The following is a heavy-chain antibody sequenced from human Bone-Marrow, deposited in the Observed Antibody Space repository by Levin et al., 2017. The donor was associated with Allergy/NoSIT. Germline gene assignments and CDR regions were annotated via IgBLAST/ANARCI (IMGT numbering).Heavy chain of an antibody. CDR3: AATTAYYYGLDV. D-gene: IGHD5-12*01. V-gene: IGHV3-43D*03. CDR2: IHWDGDIT. Sequence: GESLKISCAASGFPFNVYAMHWVRQAPGKGLEWVSLIHWDGDITYYADSVKGRFTISRDTSKNSLYLHMSDLRPDDTALYYCAATTAYYYGLDVWGRGTTVTVPS. J-gene: IGHJ6*02. CDR1: GFPFNVYA.